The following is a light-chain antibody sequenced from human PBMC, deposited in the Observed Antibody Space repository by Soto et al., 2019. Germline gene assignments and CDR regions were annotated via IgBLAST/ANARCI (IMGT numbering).Light chain of an antibody. CDR3: MQGIHWPKT. CDR1: QSLVYSDGNTY. CDR2: KVS. Sequence: DVVMTQSPLSLPVTLGQPASISCRSSQSLVYSDGNTYLNWFHQRPGQSPRRLISKVSNRDSGVPDRFSGSGSCTDFTLTISRVEAEDVGVYYCMQGIHWPKTFGPGTKVDIK. J-gene: IGKJ3*01. V-gene: IGKV2-30*01.